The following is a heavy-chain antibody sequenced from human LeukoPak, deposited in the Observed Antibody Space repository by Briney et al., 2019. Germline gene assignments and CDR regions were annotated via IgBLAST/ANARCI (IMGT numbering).Heavy chain of an antibody. V-gene: IGHV3-66*01. J-gene: IGHJ4*02. D-gene: IGHD4-17*01. CDR3: ARDPGGDYDY. CDR1: GXTVRSSY. Sequence: GGSLRLSCAASGXTVRSSYLSWVRQAPGKGLEWVSLFYIDGSTYYADSVKGRFTLSRDNSKDTLYLQMNSLRAEDTAVYYCARDPGGDYDYWGQGTLVTVSS. CDR2: FYIDGST.